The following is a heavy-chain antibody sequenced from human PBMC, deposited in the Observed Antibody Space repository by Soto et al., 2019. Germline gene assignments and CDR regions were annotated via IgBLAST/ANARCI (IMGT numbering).Heavy chain of an antibody. V-gene: IGHV3-23*01. CDR3: ARGHFGVTMDV. CDR2: VNGGGDIT. Sequence: EVQLLESGGGLVQPGGSLTLSCAASEFTFSSYSMIWVRQAPGKGLEWVSGVNGGGDITYYAESVKGRFTRPRDNSKNTLYLQMNRLRAEDTAVFYCARGHFGVTMDVWGQGTTVTVSS. J-gene: IGHJ6*02. CDR1: EFTFSSYS. D-gene: IGHD3-3*01.